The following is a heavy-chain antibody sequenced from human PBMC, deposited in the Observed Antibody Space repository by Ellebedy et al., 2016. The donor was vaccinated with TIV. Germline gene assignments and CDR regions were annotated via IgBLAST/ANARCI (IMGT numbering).Heavy chain of an antibody. CDR1: GGSISSYY. CDR3: AREEAGSGWFDP. Sequence: SETLSHTCTVSGGSISSYYWSWIRQPPGKGLEWIGYIYYSGSIYYNPSLKSRVTMSVDTSKNQFSLKLSSVTAVDTAVYYCAREEAGSGWFDPWGQGTLVTVSS. V-gene: IGHV4-59*12. J-gene: IGHJ5*02. D-gene: IGHD3-10*01. CDR2: IYYSGSI.